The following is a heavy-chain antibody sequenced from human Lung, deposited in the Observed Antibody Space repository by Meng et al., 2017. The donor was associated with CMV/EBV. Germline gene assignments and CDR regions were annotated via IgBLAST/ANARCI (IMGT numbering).Heavy chain of an antibody. D-gene: IGHD6-19*01. CDR1: GFTFSSFT. J-gene: IGHJ4*02. CDR2: ISYTSHYI. V-gene: IGHV3-21*01. Sequence: GGSLGLXCAASGFTFSSFTMNWVRQAPGKGLEWVSSISYTSHYIYYADSLKGRFTISRDNARNSLYLQMNSLRAEDTAVYYCAGSRSGRYSPFDYWGQGTLVTVSS. CDR3: AGSRSGRYSPFDY.